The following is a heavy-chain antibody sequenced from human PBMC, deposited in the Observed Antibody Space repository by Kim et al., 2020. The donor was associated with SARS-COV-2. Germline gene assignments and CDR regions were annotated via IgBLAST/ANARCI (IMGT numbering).Heavy chain of an antibody. CDR3: SRVWGLNYYDSSGQMDYYGMDV. Sequence: ASVKVSCKASGYTFTNYAMHWVRQAPGQRLEWMGWFNAGNGNTKYSQKFQGRLTITRDTSASTAYMELSSLRSEDTAVYYCSRVWGLNYYDSSGQMDYYGMDVWGQGTTVTVSS. CDR1: GYTFTNYA. CDR2: FNAGNGNT. D-gene: IGHD3-22*01. J-gene: IGHJ6*02. V-gene: IGHV1-3*01.